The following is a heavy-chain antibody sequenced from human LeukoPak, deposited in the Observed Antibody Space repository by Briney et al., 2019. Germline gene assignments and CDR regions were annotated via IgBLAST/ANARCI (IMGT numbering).Heavy chain of an antibody. CDR3: ARFGRWLQQYFDY. CDR2: INPNSGGT. D-gene: IGHD5-24*01. Sequence: ASVKVSCKASGYTFTSYYMHWVRQAPGQGLEWMGWINPNSGGTNYAQKFQGRVTMTRDTSISTAYMELSRLRSDDTAVYYCARFGRWLQQYFDYWGQGTLVTVSS. V-gene: IGHV1-2*02. J-gene: IGHJ4*02. CDR1: GYTFTSYY.